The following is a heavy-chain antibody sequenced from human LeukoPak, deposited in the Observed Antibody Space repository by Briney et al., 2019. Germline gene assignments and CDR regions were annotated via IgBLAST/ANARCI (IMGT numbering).Heavy chain of an antibody. CDR1: GFTFSSYG. Sequence: PGGSLRLSCAASGFTFSSYGMHWVRQAPGKGLEWVAVISYDGSNKYYADSVKGRFTISRDNAKNSLYLQMNSLRAEDTALYYCARGITIFGVVIPDAFDIWGQGTMVTVSS. D-gene: IGHD3-3*01. CDR3: ARGITIFGVVIPDAFDI. CDR2: ISYDGSNK. J-gene: IGHJ3*02. V-gene: IGHV3-30*03.